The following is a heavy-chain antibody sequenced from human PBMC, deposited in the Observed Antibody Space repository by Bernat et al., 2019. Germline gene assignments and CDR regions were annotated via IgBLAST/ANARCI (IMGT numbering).Heavy chain of an antibody. CDR2: ISPGSSTI. CDR1: GFTFVDYA. Sequence: EVQLVESGGGLVKPGRSLRLSCTASGFTFVDYAMSWFRQAPGKGLEWISDISPGSSTIYYADSVKGRFTISRDNAKNSLFLQMNSLRDEDTAVYYCARGRSSGRTAFDNWGQGTLVTVSS. CDR3: ARGRSSGRTAFDN. J-gene: IGHJ4*02. V-gene: IGHV3-48*02. D-gene: IGHD6-19*01.